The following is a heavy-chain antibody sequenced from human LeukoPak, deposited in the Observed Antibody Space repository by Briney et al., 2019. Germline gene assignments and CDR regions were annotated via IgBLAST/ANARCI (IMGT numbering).Heavy chain of an antibody. D-gene: IGHD3-3*01. CDR2: IGSKAYGGTT. CDR1: GFTFGDYV. CDR3: TSGDVKTYYDFWSGSY. J-gene: IGHJ4*02. V-gene: IGHV3-49*04. Sequence: GGSLRLSCTASGFTFGDYVMSWVCQAPGKGLEWVGFIGSKAYGGTTEYAASVKGRFTISRDDSKSIAYLQMNSLKTEDTAVYYCTSGDVKTYYDFWSGSYWGQGTLVTVSS.